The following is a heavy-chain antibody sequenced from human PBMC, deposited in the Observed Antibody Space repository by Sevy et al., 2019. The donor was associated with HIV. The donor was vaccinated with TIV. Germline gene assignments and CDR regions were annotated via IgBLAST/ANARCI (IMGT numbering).Heavy chain of an antibody. D-gene: IGHD2-2*01. CDR3: AREGVPAAIGFDY. J-gene: IGHJ4*02. CDR2: IWYDGSKK. V-gene: IGHV3-33*08. Sequence: GGSLRLSCAASGFTLTNYEMHWVRQAPGKGLEWMATIWYDGSKKYYGDSVKGRFTISRDNSKNTLHLQMNSLTAEDTAVYYCAREGVPAAIGFDYWGQGTLVTVSS. CDR1: GFTLTNYE.